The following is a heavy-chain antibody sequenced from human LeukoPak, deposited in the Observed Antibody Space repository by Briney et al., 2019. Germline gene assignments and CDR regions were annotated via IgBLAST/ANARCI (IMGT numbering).Heavy chain of an antibody. CDR3: ARGLYSSSWYGVDY. V-gene: IGHV4-4*02. D-gene: IGHD6-13*01. Sequence: SGTLSLTCAVSGISISTTNWWSWVRQAPGKGLEWIGEIYHSGITNYNPSLKSRVTISVDTSKNQFSLKLSSVTAADTAVYYCARGLYSSSWYGVDYWGQGTLVTVSS. CDR1: GISISTTNW. J-gene: IGHJ4*02. CDR2: IYHSGIT.